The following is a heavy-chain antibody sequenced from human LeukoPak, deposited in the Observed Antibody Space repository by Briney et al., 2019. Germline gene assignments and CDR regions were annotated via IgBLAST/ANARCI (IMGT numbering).Heavy chain of an antibody. D-gene: IGHD3-10*01. CDR1: GFTFSSYG. Sequence: SGGSLRLSCAASGFTFSSYGMHWVRQAPGKGLEWEAVIWYDGSNKYYADPVKGRFTISRDNSKNTLYLQMNSLRAKDTAVYYCARDSDVGFGDGTFDYWGQGTLVTVSS. CDR2: IWYDGSNK. CDR3: ARDSDVGFGDGTFDY. J-gene: IGHJ4*02. V-gene: IGHV3-33*01.